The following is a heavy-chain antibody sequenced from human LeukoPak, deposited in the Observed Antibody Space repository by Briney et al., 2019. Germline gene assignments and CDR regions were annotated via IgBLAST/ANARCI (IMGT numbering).Heavy chain of an antibody. CDR1: GGSINSHY. CDR2: IHYTGTT. D-gene: IGHD1-26*01. Sequence: SETLSLTCIVSGGSINSHYWSWIRQAPGKGLEWIGDIHYTGTTKYNPSVKSRVTISIDTSKNQFSLELSSVTATDTAVYFCATNRVGTYDRPFDIWGQGTMVTVSS. V-gene: IGHV4-59*08. CDR3: ATNRVGTYDRPFDI. J-gene: IGHJ3*02.